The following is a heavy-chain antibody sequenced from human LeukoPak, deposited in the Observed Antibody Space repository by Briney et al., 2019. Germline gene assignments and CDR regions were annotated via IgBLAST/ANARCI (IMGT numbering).Heavy chain of an antibody. D-gene: IGHD6-13*01. CDR3: AKDSSSWSSLDY. CDR1: GFPFSTFG. J-gene: IGHJ4*02. CDR2: FSGGGDSA. Sequence: GGSLRLSCAAFGFPFSTFGMSWVRQAPGKGLEWVSGFSGGGDSAYYADSVKGRFTISRDNSKNTLYLQMNSLRAEDTAIYYCAKDSSSWSSLDYWGQGTLVTVSS. V-gene: IGHV3-23*01.